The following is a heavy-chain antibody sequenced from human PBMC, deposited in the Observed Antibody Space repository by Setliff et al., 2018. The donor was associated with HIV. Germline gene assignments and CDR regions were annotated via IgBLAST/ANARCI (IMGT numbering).Heavy chain of an antibody. V-gene: IGHV4-34*10. J-gene: IGHJ3*02. CDR1: GGSFSGFY. Sequence: SETLSLTCAVYGGSFSGFYWTFIRQSPGKGLEWIGEVTHSGTTTYDPSLKRRITISVDTSKNQFYLKLSSVTAADTAVYYCARILLYDSSAYFVNAFDIWGQGTVVTVSS. D-gene: IGHD3-22*01. CDR3: ARILLYDSSAYFVNAFDI. CDR2: VTHSGTT.